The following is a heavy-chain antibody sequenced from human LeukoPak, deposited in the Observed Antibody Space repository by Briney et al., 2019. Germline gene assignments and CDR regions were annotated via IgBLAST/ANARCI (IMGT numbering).Heavy chain of an antibody. Sequence: PSETLSLTCTVSGGSVSSGSYWSWLRQPPGKGLEWIGYIYYSGSTNYNPSLQSRVTISVDTSKSQFSLKLSSVTAADTAVYYCARATYDSSVHFDYWGQGTLVTVSS. CDR1: GGSVSSGSY. J-gene: IGHJ4*02. CDR2: IYYSGST. CDR3: ARATYDSSVHFDY. D-gene: IGHD3-22*01. V-gene: IGHV4-61*01.